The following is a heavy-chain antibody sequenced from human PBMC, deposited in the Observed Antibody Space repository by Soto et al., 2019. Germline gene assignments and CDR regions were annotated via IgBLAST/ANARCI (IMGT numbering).Heavy chain of an antibody. CDR1: GFTFSDYY. CDR3: TKRRSARPGFDAFDL. J-gene: IGHJ3*01. Sequence: PGGSLRLSCAASGFTFSDYYMSWIRQAPGKGLEWVAGISGDSGSSGYADSVRGRFTVSRDNAKNSLFLQMSSLSPEDTALYYCTKRRSARPGFDAFDLWGQGTMVTVSS. V-gene: IGHV3-9*01. CDR2: ISGDSGSS.